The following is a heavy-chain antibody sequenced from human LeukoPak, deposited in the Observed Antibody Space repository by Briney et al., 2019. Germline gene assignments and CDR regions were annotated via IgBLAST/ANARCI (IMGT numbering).Heavy chain of an antibody. J-gene: IGHJ3*02. CDR1: GGSISSGDYY. CDR3: ASGAAAGTLDAFDI. D-gene: IGHD6-13*01. CDR2: IYYSGST. Sequence: SETLFLTCTVSGGSISSGDYYWSWIRQPPGKGLEWIGYIYYSGSTYYNPSLKSRVTISVDTSKNQFSLKLSSVTAADTAVYYCASGAAAGTLDAFDIWGQGTMVTVSS. V-gene: IGHV4-30-4*01.